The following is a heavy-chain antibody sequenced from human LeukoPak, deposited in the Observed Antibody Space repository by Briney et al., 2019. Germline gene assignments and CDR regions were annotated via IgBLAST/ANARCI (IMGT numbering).Heavy chain of an antibody. J-gene: IGHJ6*03. Sequence: SETLSLNCTVSGYSISSGYYWGWIRQPPGKGLEWIGTIYHSGTTYYNPSLKSRVTMSVDTSKNQFSLRLRSVTAADTAVYYCARGRAPLYHDKRWPQFHYYYYMDVWGKGTTVTVSS. CDR1: GYSISSGYY. CDR2: IYHSGTT. V-gene: IGHV4-38-2*02. D-gene: IGHD5-24*01. CDR3: ARGRAPLYHDKRWPQFHYYYYMDV.